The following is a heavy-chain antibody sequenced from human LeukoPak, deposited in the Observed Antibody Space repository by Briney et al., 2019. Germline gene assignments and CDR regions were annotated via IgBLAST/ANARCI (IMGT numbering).Heavy chain of an antibody. Sequence: KPGGSLRLSCAASGFTFSSYTMNWVRQAPGKGLEWVSCISSSSSHIYYAGSVKGRFTISRDNVKNSLYLQMNSLRAEDTAVYYCARDKEADYGSGGYNYWGQGTLVTVSS. V-gene: IGHV3-21*01. CDR3: ARDKEADYGSGGYNY. D-gene: IGHD3-10*01. CDR1: GFTFSSYT. CDR2: ISSSSSHI. J-gene: IGHJ4*02.